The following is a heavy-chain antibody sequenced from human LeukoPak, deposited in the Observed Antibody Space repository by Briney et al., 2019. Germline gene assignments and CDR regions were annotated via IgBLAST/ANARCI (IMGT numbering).Heavy chain of an antibody. Sequence: SETLSLTCTVSGGSISSSSYYWGWIRQPPGKGLEWIGSIYYSGSTYYNPSVKSRVTIFVDTSKNQFSLKLSSVTAADTAVYYCASKPKGYCTNGVCYSVLDYWGQGTLVTVSS. CDR1: GGSISSSSYY. CDR2: IYYSGST. J-gene: IGHJ4*02. D-gene: IGHD2-8*01. CDR3: ASKPKGYCTNGVCYSVLDY. V-gene: IGHV4-39*01.